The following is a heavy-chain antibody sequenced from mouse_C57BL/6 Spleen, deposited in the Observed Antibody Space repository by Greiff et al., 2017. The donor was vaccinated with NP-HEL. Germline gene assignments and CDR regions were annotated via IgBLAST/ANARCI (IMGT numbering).Heavy chain of an antibody. CDR3: ARWDYGNYWFAY. V-gene: IGHV1-69*01. CDR2: IDPSDSYT. CDR1: GYTFTSYW. D-gene: IGHD2-1*01. J-gene: IGHJ3*01. Sequence: VQLQQPGAELVMPGASVKLSCKASGYTFTSYWMHWVKQRPGQGLEWIGEIDPSDSYTNYNQKFKGKSTLTVDKSSSTAYMQLSSLTSEDSAVYYCARWDYGNYWFAYWGQGTLVTVSA.